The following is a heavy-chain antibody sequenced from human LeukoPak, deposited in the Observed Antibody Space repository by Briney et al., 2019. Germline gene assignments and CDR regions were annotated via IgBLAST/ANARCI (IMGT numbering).Heavy chain of an antibody. J-gene: IGHJ4*02. CDR2: IWYDGTNK. CDR1: GFTFSSYG. Sequence: PGGSLRLSCAASGFTFSSYGMHWVRQAPGKGLEWVAVIWYDGTNKYYVHSVKGRFTISRDNAKNTLYLQMNSLRAGDTAVYYCARAAYDSSGYLTLWGQGTQVTVSS. D-gene: IGHD3-22*01. CDR3: ARAAYDSSGYLTL. V-gene: IGHV3-33*01.